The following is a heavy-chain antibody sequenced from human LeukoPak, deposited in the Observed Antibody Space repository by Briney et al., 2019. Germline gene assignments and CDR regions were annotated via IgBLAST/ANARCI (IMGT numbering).Heavy chain of an antibody. D-gene: IGHD3-3*01. J-gene: IGHJ4*02. CDR3: ARATIYDFWSGYYVLGYFDY. CDR1: GGSISSYY. Sequence: PSETLSLTCTVSGGSISSYYWSWIRQPPGKGLEWIGYIYYSGSTNYNPSLKSRFTISVDTSKNQFSLKLSSVTAADTAVYYCARATIYDFWSGYYVLGYFDYWGQGTLVTVSS. V-gene: IGHV4-59*01. CDR2: IYYSGST.